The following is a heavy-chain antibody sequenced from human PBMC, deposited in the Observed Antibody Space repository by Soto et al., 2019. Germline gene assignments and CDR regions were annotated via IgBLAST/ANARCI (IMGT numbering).Heavy chain of an antibody. Sequence: GSLRLSCAASGFTFSNAWMNWVRQAPGKRLEWVGRIKSKTDGGTTDYAAPVKGRFTISRDDSKNTLYLQMNSLKTEDTAVYYCTTDPVTMIVVVPSSGWGQGTLVTVSS. V-gene: IGHV3-15*07. J-gene: IGHJ4*02. CDR3: TTDPVTMIVVVPSSG. CDR2: IKSKTDGGTT. CDR1: GFTFSNAW. D-gene: IGHD3-22*01.